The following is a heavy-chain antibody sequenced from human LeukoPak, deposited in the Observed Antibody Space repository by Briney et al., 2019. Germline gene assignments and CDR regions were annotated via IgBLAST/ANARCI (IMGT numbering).Heavy chain of an antibody. CDR1: GFTFSSYA. CDR3: ASSVDTAMVRAFDI. Sequence: GGSLRLSCAASGFTFSSYAMHGVRQAPGKGLEWVAVISYDGSNKYYADSVKGRFTISRDNSKSTLYLQMNSLRAEDTAVYYCASSVDTAMVRAFDIWGQGTMVTVSS. V-gene: IGHV3-30-3*01. D-gene: IGHD5-18*01. CDR2: ISYDGSNK. J-gene: IGHJ3*02.